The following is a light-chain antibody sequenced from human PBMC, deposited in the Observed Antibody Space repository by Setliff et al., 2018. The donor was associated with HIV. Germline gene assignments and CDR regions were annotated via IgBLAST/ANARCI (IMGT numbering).Light chain of an antibody. CDR2: GNN. J-gene: IGLJ1*01. V-gene: IGLV1-40*01. Sequence: QSVLTQPPSVSGTPGQRVTISCTGSSSNFGAGYDVHWYQQPPGTAPKLLISGNNNRPSGVPDRFSGSKSGTSASLAITGLQAEDEADYYCQSYDSSLSAYVFGTGTKVTVL. CDR3: QSYDSSLSAYV. CDR1: SSNFGAGYD.